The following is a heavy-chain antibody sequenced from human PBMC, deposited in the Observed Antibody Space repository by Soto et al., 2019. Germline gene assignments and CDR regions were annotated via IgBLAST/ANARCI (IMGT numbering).Heavy chain of an antibody. CDR3: ARNRAGGYGDYLDVGIWDY. V-gene: IGHV4-31*03. D-gene: IGHD4-17*01. Sequence: SETLSLTCTVSGGSISSGGYYWSWIRQHPGEGLEWIGYIYYSGSTYYNPSLKSRVTISVDTSKNQFSLKLSSVTAADTAVYYCARNRAGGYGDYLDVGIWDYWGQGTLVTVSS. CDR2: IYYSGST. CDR1: GGSISSGGYY. J-gene: IGHJ4*02.